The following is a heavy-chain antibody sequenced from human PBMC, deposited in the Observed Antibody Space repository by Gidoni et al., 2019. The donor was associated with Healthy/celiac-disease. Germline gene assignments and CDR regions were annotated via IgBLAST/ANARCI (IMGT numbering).Heavy chain of an antibody. J-gene: IGHJ6*02. V-gene: IGHV1-18*01. CDR2: ISAYNGNT. CDR3: ARDLTSVDYGDYRDYYGMDV. Sequence: QVQLVQSGAEVKKPGASVKVSCKASGYTCTSYGISWVRQAPGQGLEWMGWISAYNGNTNYAQKLQGRVTMTTDTSTSTAYMELRSLRSDDTAVYYCARDLTSVDYGDYRDYYGMDVWGQGTTVTVSS. D-gene: IGHD4-17*01. CDR1: GYTCTSYG.